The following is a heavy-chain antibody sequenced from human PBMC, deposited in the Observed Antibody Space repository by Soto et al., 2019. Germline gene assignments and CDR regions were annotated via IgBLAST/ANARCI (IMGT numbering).Heavy chain of an antibody. CDR1: GGSISSGGYY. CDR3: ARGPDLRWYYFDY. Sequence: QVQLQESGPGLVKPSQTLSLTCTVSGGSISSGGYYWSWIRQHPGKGLEWIGYIYYSGSTYYNPSLNSRVTISVDTSTNQFSLKLRSATAADTAVYYCARGPDLRWYYFDYWGQGTLVTVSS. D-gene: IGHD4-17*01. CDR2: IYYSGST. V-gene: IGHV4-31*03. J-gene: IGHJ4*02.